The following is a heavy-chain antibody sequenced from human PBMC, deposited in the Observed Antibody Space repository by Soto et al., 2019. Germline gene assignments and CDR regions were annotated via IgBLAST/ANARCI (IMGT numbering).Heavy chain of an antibody. CDR3: ATNTKFMFEY. V-gene: IGHV4-34*01. D-gene: IGHD3-10*02. J-gene: IGHJ4*02. CDR2: INHKGDT. CDR1: GGPLSDYN. Sequence: QVQLHQWGAGLLKPSETLSLTCGVSGGPLSDYNWNWIRQSPGKGPEWIGEINHKGDTNHSPSLKSRVTMSVDTTKSQFSLKLRSMTAADTAVYYCATNTKFMFEYWGQGALVTVS.